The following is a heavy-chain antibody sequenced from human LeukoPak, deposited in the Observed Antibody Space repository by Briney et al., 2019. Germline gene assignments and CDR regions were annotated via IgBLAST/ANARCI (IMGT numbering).Heavy chain of an antibody. CDR3: ARSSSSWYGAEWFDP. D-gene: IGHD6-13*01. Sequence: SETLSLTCAVYGGSFSGYYWSRIRQPPGKGLEWIGEINHSGSTNYNPSLKSRVTISVDTSKNQFSLKLSSVTAADTAVYYCARSSSSWYGAEWFDPWGQGTLVTVSS. V-gene: IGHV4-34*01. CDR2: INHSGST. CDR1: GGSFSGYY. J-gene: IGHJ5*02.